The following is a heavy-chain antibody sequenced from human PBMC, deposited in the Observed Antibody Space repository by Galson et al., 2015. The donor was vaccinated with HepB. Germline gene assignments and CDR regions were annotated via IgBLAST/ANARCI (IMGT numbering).Heavy chain of an antibody. V-gene: IGHV3-64*02. Sequence: SLRLSCAASGFTFSSYPMHWVRQAPGKGLEYVSTINNNGGSTYYADSVKGRFTISRDNSKNTLFLQMGSLRAEDMAVYYCARSRLAGSWYYPFDYWGQGTLVPVSS. J-gene: IGHJ4*02. CDR3: ARSRLAGSWYYPFDY. D-gene: IGHD6-13*01. CDR1: GFTFSSYP. CDR2: INNNGGST.